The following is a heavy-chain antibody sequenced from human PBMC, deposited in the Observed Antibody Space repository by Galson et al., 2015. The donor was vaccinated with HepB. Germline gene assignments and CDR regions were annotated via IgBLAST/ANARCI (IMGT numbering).Heavy chain of an antibody. Sequence: SVKVSCKASGYTFTSYGISWVRQAPGQGLEWMGWISAYNGNTNYAQKLQGRVTMTTDTSTSTAYMELRSLRSDDTAVYYCARDGGDRMYYDFWSGYSHPGGGAFDIWGQGTMVTVSS. V-gene: IGHV1-18*01. CDR1: GYTFTSYG. CDR2: ISAYNGNT. CDR3: ARDGGDRMYYDFWSGYSHPGGGAFDI. D-gene: IGHD3-3*01. J-gene: IGHJ3*02.